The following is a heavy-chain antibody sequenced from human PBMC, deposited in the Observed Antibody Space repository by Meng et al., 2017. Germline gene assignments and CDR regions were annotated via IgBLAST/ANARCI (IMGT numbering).Heavy chain of an antibody. J-gene: IGHJ4*02. Sequence: GESLKISCAASGFTFSGYWMSWVRQAPGKGLEWVANIKQDGSEKYYVDSVKGRFTISRDNAKNSLYLQMNSLRAEDTAVYYCARVEWELLGWYFDYWGQGTLVTVSS. CDR1: GFTFSGYW. CDR3: ARVEWELLGWYFDY. D-gene: IGHD1-26*01. CDR2: IKQDGSEK. V-gene: IGHV3-7*04.